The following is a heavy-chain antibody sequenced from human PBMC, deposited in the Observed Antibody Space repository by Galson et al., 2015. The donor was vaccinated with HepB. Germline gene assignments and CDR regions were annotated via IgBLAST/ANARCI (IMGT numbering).Heavy chain of an antibody. D-gene: IGHD6-6*01. Sequence: ETLSLTCAVDGGSFSGYYWSWIRQPPGKGLEWIGEINHSGSTNYNPSLKSRVTISVDTSKNQFSLKLSSVTAADRAVYSCARDPPTSIAARRGPEKSKKYWYFDLWGRGTLVTVSS. CDR1: GGSFSGYY. J-gene: IGHJ2*01. V-gene: IGHV4-34*01. CDR2: INHSGST. CDR3: ARDPPTSIAARRGPEKSKKYWYFDL.